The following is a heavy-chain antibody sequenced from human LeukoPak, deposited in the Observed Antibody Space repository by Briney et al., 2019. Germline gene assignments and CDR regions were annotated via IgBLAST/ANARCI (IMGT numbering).Heavy chain of an antibody. CDR2: INTGNGNA. CDR3: ARADNGGNWFDP. V-gene: IGHV1-3*04. CDR1: GYTFTTAA. D-gene: IGHD4-23*01. Sequence: ASVKVSCKASGYTFTTAAMHWVRQAPGQRLEWMGWINTGNGNAKYSQKFQGSVTITRDTSASTAYMELSSLKSEDTGVYFCARADNGGNWFDPWGQGTLVTVSS. J-gene: IGHJ5*02.